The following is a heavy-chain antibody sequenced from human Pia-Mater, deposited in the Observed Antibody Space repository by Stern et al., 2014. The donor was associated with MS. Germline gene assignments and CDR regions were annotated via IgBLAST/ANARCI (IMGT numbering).Heavy chain of an antibody. V-gene: IGHV2-70*04. Sequence: QVHLKESGPALIKPKQALTLTCTFSGFSLNTAGTRVTWIRQSPGKALEWLAGIDWDDAKFSRSSLKTRLTISKDTSKSQVVLTLTNMDPVDTATYYCARSLAGVFDFWGQGAMVTVSS. CDR1: GFSLNTAGTR. CDR2: IDWDDAK. CDR3: ARSLAGVFDF. J-gene: IGHJ4*02.